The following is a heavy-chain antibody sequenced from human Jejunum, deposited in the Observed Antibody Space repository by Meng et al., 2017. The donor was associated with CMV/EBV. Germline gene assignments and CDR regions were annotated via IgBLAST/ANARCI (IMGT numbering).Heavy chain of an antibody. J-gene: IGHJ4*02. CDR2: INPNNGGA. CDR1: GYTFTGYY. D-gene: IGHD3-22*01. V-gene: IGHV1-2*06. Sequence: QVQLVQSGAEVKRPGASVKVSCKASGYTFTGYYMQWVRQAPGQGPEWMGRINPNNGGANYAQQFQGRVTMTTDTSISTAYMELSRLRSDDTAVYYCARDLSGYYSFVDYWGQGTLVTASS. CDR3: ARDLSGYYSFVDY.